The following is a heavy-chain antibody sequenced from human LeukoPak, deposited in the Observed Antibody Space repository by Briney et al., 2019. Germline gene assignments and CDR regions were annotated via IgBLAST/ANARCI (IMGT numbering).Heavy chain of an antibody. CDR3: AKSGGKGGVTVTGSFDY. Sequence: PGGSLRLSCAASGFTFDTYATGWGRQGPGKGREWVSGISGIGGSPYYADSVKGRFTISRDNSKNTLYLQMNVLRAEDRAVYSCAKSGGKGGVTVTGSFDYWGQGTLVTVSS. CDR2: ISGIGGSP. CDR1: GFTFDTYA. J-gene: IGHJ4*02. V-gene: IGHV3-23*01. D-gene: IGHD3-16*01.